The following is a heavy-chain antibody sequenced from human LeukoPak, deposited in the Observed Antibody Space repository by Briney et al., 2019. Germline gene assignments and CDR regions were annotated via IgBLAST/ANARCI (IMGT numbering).Heavy chain of an antibody. Sequence: PSETLSLTCTVSGYSISSSYYWGWIRQPPGKGLEWIGSIYYSGSTYYNPSLKSRVTISVDTSKNQFSLKLSSVTAADTAVYYCARHYTVVTPDFDSWGQGTLVTVSS. J-gene: IGHJ4*02. CDR3: ARHYTVVTPDFDS. CDR2: IYYSGST. D-gene: IGHD4-23*01. V-gene: IGHV4-39*01. CDR1: GYSISSSYY.